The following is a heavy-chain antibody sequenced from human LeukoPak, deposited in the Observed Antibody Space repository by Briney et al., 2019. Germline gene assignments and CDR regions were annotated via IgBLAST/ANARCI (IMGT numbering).Heavy chain of an antibody. D-gene: IGHD3-10*01. J-gene: IGHJ5*02. V-gene: IGHV1-18*01. CDR3: ARALVSTYYYGSGSYYDEKNWFDP. CDR1: GYTFTSYG. CDR2: ISAYNGNT. Sequence: ASVKVPCKASGYTFTSYGISWVRQAPGQGLEWMGWISAYNGNTNYAQKLQGRVTMTTDTSTSTAYMELRSLRSDDTAVYYCARALVSTYYYGSGSYYDEKNWFDPWGQGTLVTVSS.